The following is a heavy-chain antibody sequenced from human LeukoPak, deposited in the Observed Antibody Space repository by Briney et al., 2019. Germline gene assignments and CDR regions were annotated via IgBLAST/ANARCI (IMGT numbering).Heavy chain of an antibody. CDR3: ARPNLYRSGSRAFDI. D-gene: IGHD6-19*01. Sequence: ASVKVSCKASGGTFSSYAISWVRQAPGQGLEWMGGIIPIFGTANYAQKFQGRVTITADESTSTAYMELSSLRSEDTAVYYCARPNLYRSGSRAFDIWGQGTMVTVSS. CDR2: IIPIFGTA. CDR1: GGTFSSYA. V-gene: IGHV1-69*13. J-gene: IGHJ3*02.